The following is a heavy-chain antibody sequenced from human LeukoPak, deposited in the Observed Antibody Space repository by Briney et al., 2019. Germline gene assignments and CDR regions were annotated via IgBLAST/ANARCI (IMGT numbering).Heavy chain of an antibody. CDR3: ARGKIMITFGGVIGPYYFDY. Sequence: PGGSLRLSCAASGFTFSSYDMHWVRQATGKGLEWVSAIGTAGDTYYPGSVKGRFTISRENAKNSLYLQMNSLRAGDTAVYYCARGKIMITFGGVIGPYYFDYWGQGTLVTVSS. CDR1: GFTFSSYD. D-gene: IGHD3-16*02. V-gene: IGHV3-13*01. J-gene: IGHJ4*02. CDR2: IGTAGDT.